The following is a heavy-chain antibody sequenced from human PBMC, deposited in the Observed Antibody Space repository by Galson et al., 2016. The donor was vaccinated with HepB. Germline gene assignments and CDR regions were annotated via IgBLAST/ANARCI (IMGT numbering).Heavy chain of an antibody. J-gene: IGHJ4*02. CDR3: VRDWPVD. V-gene: IGHV3-30*04. CDR2: TSYDGSLT. CDR1: GLSFQNYA. Sequence: SLRLSCAVSGLSFQNYAMHWVRQAPGKGLEWVAFTSYDGSLTYYADSVKGRFTISRDNAKNSLYLEMNSLRDEDTAVYYCVRDWPVDWGQGTLVTVSS.